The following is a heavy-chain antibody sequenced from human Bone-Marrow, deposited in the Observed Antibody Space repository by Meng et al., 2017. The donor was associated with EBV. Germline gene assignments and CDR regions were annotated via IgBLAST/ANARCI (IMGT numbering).Heavy chain of an antibody. V-gene: IGHV3-23*01. J-gene: IGHJ4*02. D-gene: IGHD3-9*01. CDR2: ISGSGGDT. CDR3: AAAPLTGPYYFDY. CDR1: GFTFSSYA. Sequence: EVQLLESGGVLVQPGGSMRLSCAASGFTFSSYAMNWVRQAPGKGLEWVSAISGSGGDTYYAHSVADSVKGRFTISRDNSKNTLYLQMNSLRAEDTAVYYCAAAPLTGPYYFDYWDQGTLVTVAS.